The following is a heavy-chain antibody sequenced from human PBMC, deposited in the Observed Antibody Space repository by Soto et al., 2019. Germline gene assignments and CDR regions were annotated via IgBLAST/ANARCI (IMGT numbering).Heavy chain of an antibody. J-gene: IGHJ6*02. CDR3: ATRWSPSGRIQLWFGYYYGMDV. V-gene: IGHV1-24*01. CDR2: FDPEDGET. CDR1: GYTLTELS. D-gene: IGHD5-18*01. Sequence: GASVKVSCKVSGYTLTELSMHWVRQAPGKRLEWMGGFDPEDGETIYAQKFQGRVTMTEDTSTDTAYMELSSLRSEDTAVYYCATRWSPSGRIQLWFGYYYGMDVWGQGTTVTVSS.